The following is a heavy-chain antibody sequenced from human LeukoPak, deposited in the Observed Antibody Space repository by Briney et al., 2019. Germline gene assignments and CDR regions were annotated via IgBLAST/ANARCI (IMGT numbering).Heavy chain of an antibody. CDR1: GFTFSSYA. V-gene: IGHV3-23*01. CDR2: ISGSGGST. CDR3: AKDRRKTVVAAYGGLDY. D-gene: IGHD2-15*01. J-gene: IGHJ4*02. Sequence: GGSLRLSCAASGFTFSSYAMSWVRQAPGKGLEWVSAISGSGGSTYYADSVKGRFTISRDNSKNTLYLQMNSLRAEDTAVYYCAKDRRKTVVAAYGGLDYWGQGTLVTVSS.